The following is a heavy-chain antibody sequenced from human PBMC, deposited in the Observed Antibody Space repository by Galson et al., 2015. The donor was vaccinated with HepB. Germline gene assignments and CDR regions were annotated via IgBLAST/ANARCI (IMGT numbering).Heavy chain of an antibody. CDR3: ARGSTVRLGECPAGGCHSDL. J-gene: IGHJ5*02. CDR2: MNLNSGNT. D-gene: IGHD3-16*01. V-gene: IGHV1-8*01. CDR1: GYTFTSFD. Sequence: SVKVSCKGSGYTFTSFDINWVRQATGQGLEWIGWMNLNSGNTGIARKFQGRVTMTGDTSISTAYMELTSLTSGDTAIYYCARGSTVRLGECPAGGCHSDLWGQGTLVTVSS.